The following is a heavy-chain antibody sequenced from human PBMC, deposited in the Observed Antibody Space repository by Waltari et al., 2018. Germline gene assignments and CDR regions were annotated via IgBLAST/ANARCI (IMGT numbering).Heavy chain of an antibody. CDR3: ARDRFNVGDYDLGP. J-gene: IGHJ5*02. V-gene: IGHV3-7*04. CDR2: IIQEGSAK. Sequence: EVQLVESGGGLVQPGGSLRLSCAASGFTFSNYWMSWVRQAPGKGLGWVANIIQEGSAKYYVDSVRGRFTISRDNAKNALYLQMNSLRAEDTAVYYCARDRFNVGDYDLGPWGQGTLVTVSS. D-gene: IGHD3-3*01. CDR1: GFTFSNYW.